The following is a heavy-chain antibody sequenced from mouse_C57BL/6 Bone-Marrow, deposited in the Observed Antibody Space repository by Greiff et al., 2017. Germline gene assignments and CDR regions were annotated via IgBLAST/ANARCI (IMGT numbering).Heavy chain of an antibody. CDR2: IYPGSGST. J-gene: IGHJ3*01. V-gene: IGHV1-55*01. CDR3: ARQLRGWFAY. Sequence: VQLQQPGAELVKPGASVKMSCKASGYNFTSYWITWVKQRPGQGLAWIGDIYPGSGSTKYNEKFKSKATLTVDTSSSTAYMQLSSLTSEDSAVYYCARQLRGWFAYWGQGTLVTVSA. D-gene: IGHD3-2*02. CDR1: GYNFTSYW.